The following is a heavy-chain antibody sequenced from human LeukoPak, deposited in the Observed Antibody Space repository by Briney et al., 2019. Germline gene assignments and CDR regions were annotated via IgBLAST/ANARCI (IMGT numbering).Heavy chain of an antibody. D-gene: IGHD4-17*01. V-gene: IGHV3-23*01. J-gene: IGHJ3*01. CDR3: AKETSDYGDYVNAFDV. CDR1: GFTVSSIY. Sequence: GGSLRLSCATSGFTVSSIYMSWVRQAPGKGLEWVSSISGSGGSRNYGDSVKGRFTSSRDNSKNTLFLQMNSLRAEDTAVYYCAKETSDYGDYVNAFDVWGQGTMVTVSS. CDR2: ISGSGGSR.